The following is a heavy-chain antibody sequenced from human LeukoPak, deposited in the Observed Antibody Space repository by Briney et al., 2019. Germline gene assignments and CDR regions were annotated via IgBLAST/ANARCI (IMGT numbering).Heavy chain of an antibody. Sequence: PGGSLRLSCAVSASTFSSYAMSWVRQAPGKGLEWVSAISGSGGSTYYADSVKGRFTISRDNSKNTLYLQMNSLRAEDTAVYYCACSGYYFDYWGQGILVTVSS. CDR2: ISGSGGST. D-gene: IGHD3-22*01. CDR3: ACSGYYFDY. CDR1: ASTFSSYA. J-gene: IGHJ4*02. V-gene: IGHV3-23*01.